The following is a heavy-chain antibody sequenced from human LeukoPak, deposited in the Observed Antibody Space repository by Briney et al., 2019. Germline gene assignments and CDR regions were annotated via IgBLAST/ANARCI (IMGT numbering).Heavy chain of an antibody. CDR3: ARHSLHSGYAIDY. V-gene: IGHV4-31*03. CDR1: GGSISSGGYY. CDR2: IYYSGST. D-gene: IGHD5-12*01. J-gene: IGHJ4*02. Sequence: PSETLSLTCTVSGGSISSGGYYWSWIRQHPGKGLEWIGYIYYSGSTYYNPSLKSRVTISVDTSKNQFSLKLSSVTAADTAVYYCARHSLHSGYAIDYWGQGTLVTVSS.